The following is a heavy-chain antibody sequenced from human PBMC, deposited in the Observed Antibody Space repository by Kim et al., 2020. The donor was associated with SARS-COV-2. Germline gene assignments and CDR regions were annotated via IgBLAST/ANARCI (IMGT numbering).Heavy chain of an antibody. J-gene: IGHJ6*02. CDR2: ISSSSSYI. CDR3: ARDEGEFIAAAGIYYGMDV. Sequence: GGSLRLSCAASGFTFSSYSMNWVRQAPGKGLEWVSSISSSSSYIYYADSVKGRFTISRDNAKNSLYLQMNSLRAEDTAVYYCARDEGEFIAAAGIYYGMDVWGQGTTVTVSS. D-gene: IGHD6-13*01. CDR1: GFTFSSYS. V-gene: IGHV3-21*01.